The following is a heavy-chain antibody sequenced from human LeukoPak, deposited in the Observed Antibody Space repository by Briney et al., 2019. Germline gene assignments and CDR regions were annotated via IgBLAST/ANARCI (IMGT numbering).Heavy chain of an antibody. J-gene: IGHJ4*02. D-gene: IGHD2-2*01. CDR1: GGSLSSYY. Sequence: PSETLSLTCILSGGSLSSYYWSWIRPPAGGGLEWIGRIYTSGNTNYNPSLKSRVTMSVDTSKNQFSLKVRSVTAADTAVYYGARGGPGNFDYWGQGTLVTVSS. CDR3: ARGGPGNFDY. V-gene: IGHV4-4*07. CDR2: IYTSGNT.